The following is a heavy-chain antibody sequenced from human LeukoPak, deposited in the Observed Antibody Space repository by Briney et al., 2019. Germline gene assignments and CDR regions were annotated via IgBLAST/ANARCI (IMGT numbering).Heavy chain of an antibody. CDR1: GYTFTSYY. J-gene: IGHJ4*02. CDR2: INPSGGST. D-gene: IGHD3-9*01. CDR3: ARDAYYDILTPYFDY. Sequence: ASVKVSCKASGYTFTSYYMHWVRQAPGQGLEWMGIINPSGGSTSYAQKFQGRVTMTRDTSTSTVYMELSSLRSEDTAVYYCARDAYYDILTPYFDYWGQGTLVTVSS. V-gene: IGHV1-46*01.